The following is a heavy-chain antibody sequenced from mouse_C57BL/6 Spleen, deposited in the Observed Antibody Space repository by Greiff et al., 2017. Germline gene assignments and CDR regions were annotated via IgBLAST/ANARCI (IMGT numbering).Heavy chain of an antibody. CDR3: ARGPYYGSSWGFAY. CDR1: GYSITSGYY. D-gene: IGHD1-1*01. J-gene: IGHJ3*01. CDR2: ISYDGSN. V-gene: IGHV3-6*01. Sequence: EVKLEESGPGLVKPSQSLSLTCSVTGYSITSGYYWNWIRQFPGNKLEWMGYISYDGSNNYNPSLKNRISITRDTSKNQFFLKLNSVTTEDTATYYCARGPYYGSSWGFAYWGQGTLVTVSA.